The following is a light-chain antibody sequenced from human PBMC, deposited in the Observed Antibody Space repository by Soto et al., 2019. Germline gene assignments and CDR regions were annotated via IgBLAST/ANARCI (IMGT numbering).Light chain of an antibody. Sequence: QSALIQPPSASGSPGQSVAISCTGTSSDVGAYNYVSWYQLHPGKAPKLIISEVTKRPSGVPDRFSGSKSGNTASLTVSGLQADDEADYHCSSYTGNADILYVFGSGTKLTVL. CDR2: EVT. CDR1: SSDVGAYNY. J-gene: IGLJ1*01. V-gene: IGLV2-8*01. CDR3: SSYTGNADILYV.